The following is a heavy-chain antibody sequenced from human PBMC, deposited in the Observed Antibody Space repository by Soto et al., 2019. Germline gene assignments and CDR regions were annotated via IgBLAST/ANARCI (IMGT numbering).Heavy chain of an antibody. D-gene: IGHD4-4*01. CDR1: GFTFGDYA. V-gene: IGHV3-49*04. CDR2: VGTKRYGGTT. CDR3: TRRNNEIEKNYFDY. J-gene: IGHJ4*02. Sequence: PGGSLRLSCTGSGFTFGDYAVTWVRQAPGKGLEWVGSVGTKRYGGTTEYAASVKGRFTLSRDDSKSIAYLQMNSLKTEDTAVYYCTRRNNEIEKNYFDYWGQGTLVTVSS.